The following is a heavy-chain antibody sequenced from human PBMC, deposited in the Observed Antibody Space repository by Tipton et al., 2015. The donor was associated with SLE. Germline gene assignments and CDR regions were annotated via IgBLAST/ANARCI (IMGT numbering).Heavy chain of an antibody. Sequence: TLSLTCAVYGGSFSGYYRSWIRQPPGKGLEWIGEINHSGSTNYNPSLKSRVTMSVDTSKNQFSLKLSSVTAADTAVYYCARGVLGGSYPYWGQGTLVTVSS. J-gene: IGHJ4*02. D-gene: IGHD1-26*01. CDR2: INHSGST. CDR1: GGSFSGYY. CDR3: ARGVLGGSYPY. V-gene: IGHV4-34*01.